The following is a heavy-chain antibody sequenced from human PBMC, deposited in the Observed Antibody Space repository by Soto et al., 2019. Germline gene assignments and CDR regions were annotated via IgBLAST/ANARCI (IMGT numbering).Heavy chain of an antibody. CDR3: ARGDSGYDFSWFDP. Sequence: ASVKVSCKASGYTFTSYGISWVRQAPGQGLEWMGWISAYNGNTNYAQKLQGRVTMTTDTSTSTAYMELRNLRSDDTAVYYCARGDSGYDFSWFDPWGQGTLVTVSS. J-gene: IGHJ5*02. CDR1: GYTFTSYG. V-gene: IGHV1-18*01. D-gene: IGHD5-12*01. CDR2: ISAYNGNT.